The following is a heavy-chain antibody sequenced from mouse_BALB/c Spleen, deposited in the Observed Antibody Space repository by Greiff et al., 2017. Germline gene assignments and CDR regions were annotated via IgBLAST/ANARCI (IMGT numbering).Heavy chain of an antibody. J-gene: IGHJ4*01. Sequence: QVQLQQSGAELVRPGSSVKISCKASGYAFSSYWMNWVKQRPGQGLEWIGQIYPGDGDTNYNGKFKGKATLTADKSSSTAYMELSSLTNEDSAVYYCTIIYYGYDGGDYYAMDYWGQGTSVTVSS. CDR2: IYPGDGDT. CDR1: GYAFSSYW. D-gene: IGHD2-2*01. V-gene: IGHV1-80*01. CDR3: TIIYYGYDGGDYYAMDY.